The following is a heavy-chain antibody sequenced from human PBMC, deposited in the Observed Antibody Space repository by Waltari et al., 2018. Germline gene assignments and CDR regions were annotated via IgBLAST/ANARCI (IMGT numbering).Heavy chain of an antibody. CDR1: GFTFSSYA. J-gene: IGHJ4*02. V-gene: IGHV3-23*01. CDR3: AKGGVVVAAGANYFDY. Sequence: EVQLLESGGGLVQPGGSLRLSCAASGFTFSSYAMSRVPQAPGKGLEWVSAISGSGGSTYYADSVKGRFTISRDNSKNTLYLQMNSLRAEDTAVYYCAKGGVVVAAGANYFDYWGQGTLVTVSS. D-gene: IGHD2-15*01. CDR2: ISGSGGST.